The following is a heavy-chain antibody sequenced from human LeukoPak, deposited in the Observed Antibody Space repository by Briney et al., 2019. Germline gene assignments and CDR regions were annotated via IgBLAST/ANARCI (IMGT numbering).Heavy chain of an antibody. Sequence: GGSLRLSCAASGFIFSNYAMSWVRQAPGKGLEWVSTISNGGGSTYYADCVKGRFTISRDNSKNTLYLQMNSPRAEDTAVYYCAKDRTGEKAISGNYWGQGILVTVSS. CDR2: ISNGGGST. J-gene: IGHJ4*02. V-gene: IGHV3-23*01. D-gene: IGHD2-21*01. CDR1: GFIFSNYA. CDR3: AKDRTGEKAISGNY.